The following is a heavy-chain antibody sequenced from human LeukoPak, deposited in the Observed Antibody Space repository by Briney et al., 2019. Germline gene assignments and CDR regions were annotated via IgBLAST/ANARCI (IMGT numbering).Heavy chain of an antibody. CDR3: ARDFTSGSGSYYPPIWFDP. Sequence: KSSETLSLTCAVYGGSFSGYYWSWIRQPPGKGLEWIGEINHSGSTNYNPSLKSRVTISVDTSKNQFSLKLSSVTAADTAVYYCARDFTSGSGSYYPPIWFDPWGQGTLVTVSS. CDR1: GGSFSGYY. D-gene: IGHD3-10*01. CDR2: INHSGST. V-gene: IGHV4-34*01. J-gene: IGHJ5*02.